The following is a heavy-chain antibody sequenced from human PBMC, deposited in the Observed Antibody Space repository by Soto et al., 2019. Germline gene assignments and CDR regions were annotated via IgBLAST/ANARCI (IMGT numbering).Heavy chain of an antibody. CDR2: IYKSTTT. J-gene: IGHJ5*01. D-gene: IGHD2-15*01. CDR1: GDSISTVDYF. CDR3: ARGRYCLTGRCFPNWFDS. Sequence: SETLSLTCSVPGDSISTVDYFWAWIRQPPGQALEYIGYIYKSTTTYYNPSFESRVAISLDTSKSQFSLTVTSVTAADTAVYFCARGRYCLTGRCFPNWFDSWGQGTLVTVS. V-gene: IGHV4-30-4*01.